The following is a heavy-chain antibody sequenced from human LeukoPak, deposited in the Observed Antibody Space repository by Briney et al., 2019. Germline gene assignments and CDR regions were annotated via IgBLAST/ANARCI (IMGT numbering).Heavy chain of an antibody. CDR1: GFTFSSYA. D-gene: IGHD6-13*01. V-gene: IGHV3-23*01. CDR3: AKVYGIAAAGTHNDY. CDR2: ISGSGGST. J-gene: IGHJ4*02. Sequence: GGSVSLSCAASGFTFSSYAMSWVRQAPGKGLEWVSAISGSGGSTYYADSVKGRFTISRDNSKNTLHLQMNSLRAEDTAVYYCAKVYGIAAAGTHNDYWGQRTLVTVSS.